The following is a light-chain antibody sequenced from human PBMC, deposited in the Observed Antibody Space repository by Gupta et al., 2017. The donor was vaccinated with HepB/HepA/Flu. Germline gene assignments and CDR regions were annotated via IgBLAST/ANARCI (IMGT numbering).Light chain of an antibody. CDR1: SSNIGTNS. CDR3: SSWDDSRSGGV. J-gene: IGLJ7*01. V-gene: IGLV1-47*01. CDR2: RPD. Sequence: QSVLTPPPSASAPPRQRVTICCSGSSSNIGTNSVSWYHQLPGTAPRLLIYRPDQRPSEVPDRFSGSKSGTSATLTISGPRAEDEADYFCSSWDDSRSGGVFGGGTKVTVL.